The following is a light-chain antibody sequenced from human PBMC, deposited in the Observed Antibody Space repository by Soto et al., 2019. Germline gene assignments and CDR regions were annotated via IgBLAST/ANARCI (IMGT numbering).Light chain of an antibody. J-gene: IGKJ2*02. V-gene: IGKV2-28*01. CDR3: MQALQTPRT. CDR1: QSLLHGNGYNY. CDR2: LGS. Sequence: DIVMTQSPLSLPVTPGEPASISCRSSQSLLHGNGYNYLDWYLQKPGQSPQLLIYLGSSRASGVPDRFSGGGSGTDFTLKISRVEAEDVGVYYCMQALQTPRTFGQGTKLEIK.